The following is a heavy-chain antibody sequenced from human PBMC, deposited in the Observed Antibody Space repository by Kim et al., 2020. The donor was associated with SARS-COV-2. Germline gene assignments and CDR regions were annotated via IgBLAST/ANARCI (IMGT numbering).Heavy chain of an antibody. CDR3: ARDHGGCSGGSCFDP. Sequence: PSLKTRVTISVETSKNQFSLKLSSVTAADTAVYYCARDHGGCSGGSCFDPWGQGTLVTVSS. D-gene: IGHD2-15*01. J-gene: IGHJ5*02. V-gene: IGHV4-31*02.